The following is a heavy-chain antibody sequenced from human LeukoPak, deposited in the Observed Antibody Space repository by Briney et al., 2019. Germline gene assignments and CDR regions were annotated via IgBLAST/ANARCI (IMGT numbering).Heavy chain of an antibody. CDR2: IYSGGST. D-gene: IGHD4-17*01. Sequence: GGSLRLSCAASGLTVSSNSMSWVRQAPGKGLEWVSFIYSGGSTYYADSVKGRFTISRDNSKNTLYLQMNSLRSDDTAVYYCARVGMTAVTHFSPQPYYFDYWGQGTLVTVSS. CDR1: GLTVSSNS. CDR3: ARVGMTAVTHFSPQPYYFDY. J-gene: IGHJ4*02. V-gene: IGHV3-53*05.